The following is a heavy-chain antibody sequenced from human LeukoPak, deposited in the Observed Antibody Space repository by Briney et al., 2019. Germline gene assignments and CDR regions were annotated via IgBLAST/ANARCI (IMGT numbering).Heavy chain of an antibody. J-gene: IGHJ4*02. Sequence: SVKVSCKASGGTFISYAISWVRQAPGQGLEWMGGIIPIFGTANYAQKFQGRVTITTDESTSTAYMELSSLRSEDTAVYYCARSPSRYFDWLFDYFDYWGQGTLVTVSS. CDR3: ARSPSRYFDWLFDYFDY. V-gene: IGHV1-69*05. CDR1: GGTFISYA. CDR2: IIPIFGTA. D-gene: IGHD3-9*01.